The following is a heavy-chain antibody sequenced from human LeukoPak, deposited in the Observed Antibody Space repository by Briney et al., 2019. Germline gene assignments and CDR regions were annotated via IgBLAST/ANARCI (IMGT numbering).Heavy chain of an antibody. CDR2: IYTSGST. V-gene: IGHV4-61*02. Sequence: SQTLSLTCTVSGGSISSGSYYWSWIRQPAGKGLEWIGRIYTSGSTNYNPSLKSRVTISVDTSKNQFSLKLSSVTAADTAVYYCARVAVGWFDPWGQGTLVTVSS. D-gene: IGHD3-3*01. CDR3: ARVAVGWFDP. J-gene: IGHJ5*02. CDR1: GGSISSGSYY.